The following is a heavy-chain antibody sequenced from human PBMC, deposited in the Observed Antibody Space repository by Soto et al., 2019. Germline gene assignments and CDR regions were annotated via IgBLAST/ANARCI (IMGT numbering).Heavy chain of an antibody. CDR2: ISPYNGNT. J-gene: IGHJ6*02. CDR1: GYTFTNYG. CDR3: AMVENYVTPTPQDV. Sequence: VKVSCKASGYTFTNYGFSWVRQAPGQGLEWMGWISPYNGNTHYATKVQGRLTMTTDTSTSTAYMDLGSLTSDDTAVYYCAMVENYVTPTPQDVWGQGTTVTVSS. V-gene: IGHV1-18*01. D-gene: IGHD3-16*01.